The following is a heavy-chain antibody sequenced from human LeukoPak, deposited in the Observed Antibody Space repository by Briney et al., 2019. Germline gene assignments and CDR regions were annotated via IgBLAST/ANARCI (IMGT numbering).Heavy chain of an antibody. Sequence: GVLRLSCVASGFTFSSYSMNWVRQAPGKGLEWVSSISSSSSYIYYADSVKGRFTISRDNAKNSLYLQMNSLRAEDTAVYYCARAASDYGDYVDYFDYWGQGTLVTVSS. D-gene: IGHD4-17*01. CDR3: ARAASDYGDYVDYFDY. CDR2: ISSSSSYI. V-gene: IGHV3-21*01. J-gene: IGHJ4*02. CDR1: GFTFSSYS.